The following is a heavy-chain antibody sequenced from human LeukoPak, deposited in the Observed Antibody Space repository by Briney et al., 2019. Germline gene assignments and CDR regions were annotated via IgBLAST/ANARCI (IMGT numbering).Heavy chain of an antibody. CDR2: INPNSGGT. Sequence: GASVKVSCKASGYTFTGYYIHWVRQAPGQGLEWMGWINPNSGGTDYAQKFQGRVTMTRDTSISTAYMELSRLRSDDTAVYYCARGEHDYGDYESDYWGQGTLVSVSS. D-gene: IGHD4-17*01. J-gene: IGHJ4*02. CDR1: GYTFTGYY. CDR3: ARGEHDYGDYESDY. V-gene: IGHV1-2*02.